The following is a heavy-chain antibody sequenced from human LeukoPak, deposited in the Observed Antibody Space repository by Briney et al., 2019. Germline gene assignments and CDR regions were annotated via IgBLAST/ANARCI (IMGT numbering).Heavy chain of an antibody. D-gene: IGHD2-15*01. CDR1: GGSISSYY. V-gene: IGHV4-34*01. CDR3: ARGRYCSGGSCRTRNWFDP. J-gene: IGHJ5*02. CDR2: INHSGST. Sequence: SEALSLTCTVSGGSISSYYWSWIRQPPGKGLEWIGEINHSGSTNYNPSLKSRVTISVDTSKNQFSLKLSSVTAADTAVYYCARGRYCSGGSCRTRNWFDPWGQGTLVTVSS.